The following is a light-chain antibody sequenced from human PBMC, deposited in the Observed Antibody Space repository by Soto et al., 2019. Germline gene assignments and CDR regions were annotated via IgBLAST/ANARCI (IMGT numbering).Light chain of an antibody. Sequence: DILMTQSPPTLSASPGERVTITCRASQSVSSSMAWYQQKPGKAPRLLIYAASSRASGIPDRFSGSGSGADFSLTIRSLQPEDFAVYYCQQSYGKPLTFGQGTRLEIK. J-gene: IGKJ5*01. CDR1: QSVSSS. CDR3: QQSYGKPLT. CDR2: AAS. V-gene: IGKV3-15*01.